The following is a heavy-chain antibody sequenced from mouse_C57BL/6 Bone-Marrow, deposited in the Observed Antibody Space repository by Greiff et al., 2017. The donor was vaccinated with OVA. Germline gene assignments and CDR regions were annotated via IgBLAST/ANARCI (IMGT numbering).Heavy chain of an antibody. CDR2: IHPNSGST. CDR1: GYTFTSYW. CDR3: RTYYYAMDY. Sequence: QVQLKQPGAELVKPGASVQLSCKASGYTFTSYWMHWVKQRPGQGLEWIGMIHPNSGSTNYNEKFKSKATLTVDKSSSTAYMQHSSLTSEDSAVYYCRTYYYAMDYWGQGTSVTVSS. J-gene: IGHJ4*01. V-gene: IGHV1-64*01.